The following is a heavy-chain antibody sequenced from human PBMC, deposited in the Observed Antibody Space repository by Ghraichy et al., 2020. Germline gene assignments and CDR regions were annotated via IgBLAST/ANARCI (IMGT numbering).Heavy chain of an antibody. V-gene: IGHV4-59*01. CDR1: GGSISSYY. D-gene: IGHD6-19*01. CDR2: IYYSGST. CDR3: ARGGIAVAGKYFQH. Sequence: SETLSLTCTVSGGSISSYYWSWIRQPPGKGLEWIGYIYYSGSTNYNPSLKSRVTISVDTSKNLFSLKLSSVTAADTAVYYCARGGIAVAGKYFQHWGQGTLVTVSS. J-gene: IGHJ1*01.